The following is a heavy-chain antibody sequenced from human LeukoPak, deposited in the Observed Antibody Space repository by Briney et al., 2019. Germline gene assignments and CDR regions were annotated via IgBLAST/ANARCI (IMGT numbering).Heavy chain of an antibody. D-gene: IGHD3-16*01. Sequence: QPGGSLRLSCAASGFTVSFNSMTWVRQAPGKGLEWVSVIYSDGRTFYADSVKGRFTNSRDISKNTVYLQMNSLRTEDTAVYYCAKNLRALCYMDVWGKGTTVAVSS. J-gene: IGHJ6*03. V-gene: IGHV3-66*02. CDR1: GFTVSFNS. CDR3: AKNLRALCYMDV. CDR2: IYSDGRT.